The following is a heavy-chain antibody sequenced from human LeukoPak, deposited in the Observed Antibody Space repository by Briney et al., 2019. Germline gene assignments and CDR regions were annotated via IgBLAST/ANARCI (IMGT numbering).Heavy chain of an antibody. CDR3: AKSTVAAAGLDYFDY. V-gene: IGHV3-23*01. CDR1: GFTFSSYS. D-gene: IGHD6-13*01. CDR2: ISGSGGST. J-gene: IGHJ4*02. Sequence: GGSLRLSCAASGFTFSSYSMNWVRQAPGKGMEWVSAISGSGGSTYYADSVKGRFTISRDNSKNTLYLQMNSLRAEDTAVYYCAKSTVAAAGLDYFDYWGQGTLVTVSS.